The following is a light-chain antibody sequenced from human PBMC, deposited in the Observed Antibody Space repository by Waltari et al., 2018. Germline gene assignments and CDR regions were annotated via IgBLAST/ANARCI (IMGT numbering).Light chain of an antibody. CDR2: WAS. J-gene: IGKJ2*01. V-gene: IGKV4-1*01. CDR3: QQYYTAPYT. Sequence: DIVMTQSPDSLAVSLGEQATINCKSNQSLLYNSNNKHYLAWYQQKPGQPLKLFFYWASSRESGVPDRFSGSGSGTDFTLTIGSLQAEDVAVYYCQQYYTAPYTFGQGTKLEIK. CDR1: QSLLYNSNNKHY.